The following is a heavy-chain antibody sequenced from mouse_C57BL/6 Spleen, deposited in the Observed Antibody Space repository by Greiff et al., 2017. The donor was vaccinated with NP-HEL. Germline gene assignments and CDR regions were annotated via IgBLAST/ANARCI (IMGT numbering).Heavy chain of an antibody. J-gene: IGHJ3*01. Sequence: VQLQQSGPELVKPGASVKIPCKASGYTFTDYNMDWVKQSHGKSLEWIGDINPNNGGTIYNQKFKGKATLTVDKSSSTAYMELRSLTSEDTAVYYCASLYDYDWFAYWGQGTLVTVSA. CDR1: GYTFTDYN. V-gene: IGHV1-18*01. CDR3: ASLYDYDWFAY. D-gene: IGHD2-4*01. CDR2: INPNNGGT.